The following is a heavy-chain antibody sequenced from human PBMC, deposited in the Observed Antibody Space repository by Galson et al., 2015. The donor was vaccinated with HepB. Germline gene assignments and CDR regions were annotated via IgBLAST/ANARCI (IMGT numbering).Heavy chain of an antibody. D-gene: IGHD3-10*01. J-gene: IGHJ4*02. V-gene: IGHV3-33*06. CDR1: GFTFSSYG. CDR2: IWYDGSNK. Sequence: SLRLSCAASGFTFSSYGMHWVRQAPGKGLEWVAVIWYDGSNKYYADSVKGRFTISRDNSKNTLYLQMNSLRAEDTAVCYCAKDAGFGELPSFYFDYWGQGTLVTVSS. CDR3: AKDAGFGELPSFYFDY.